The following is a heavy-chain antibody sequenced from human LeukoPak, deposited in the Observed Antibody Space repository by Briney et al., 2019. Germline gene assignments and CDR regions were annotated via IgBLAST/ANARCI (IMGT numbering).Heavy chain of an antibody. CDR2: VYYDGVA. CDR1: GFSTSGNY. CDR3: ARGEGTMVRGVGPFDS. J-gene: IGHJ4*02. V-gene: IGHV4-59*01. D-gene: IGHD3-10*01. Sequence: SETLSLTCTGSGFSTSGNYWGWLRQPPGKGLESFGYVYYDGVASYNPSLESRVIISIDSSKNQMSLKVTSVTAADTAVYYCARGEGTMVRGVGPFDSWSQGTLVTVSS.